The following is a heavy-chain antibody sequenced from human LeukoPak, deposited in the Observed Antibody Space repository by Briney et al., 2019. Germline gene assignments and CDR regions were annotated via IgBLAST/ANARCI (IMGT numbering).Heavy chain of an antibody. Sequence: SETLSLTCAVYGGSFSGYYWSWIRQPPGKGLEWIGEINHSGSTNYNPSLKSRVTISVDTSKNQFSLTLNSVTAADTAVYYCARHPIFSGTASQLWFDPWGQGALVTVSS. D-gene: IGHD3-10*01. V-gene: IGHV4-34*01. J-gene: IGHJ5*02. CDR3: ARHPIFSGTASQLWFDP. CDR1: GGSFSGYY. CDR2: INHSGST.